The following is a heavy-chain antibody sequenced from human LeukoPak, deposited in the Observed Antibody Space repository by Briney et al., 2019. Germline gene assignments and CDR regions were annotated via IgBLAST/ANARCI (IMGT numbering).Heavy chain of an antibody. CDR1: GFTFSSYS. J-gene: IGHJ4*02. V-gene: IGHV3-21*01. CDR3: AASDYGGLDY. Sequence: GGSLRLSCAASGFTFSSYSMNWVRQAPGKGLEWVSFISSSSSYIYYADSVKGRFTISRDNANNSLFLQMNSLRAEDTSVYYCAASDYGGLDYWGQGTLVTVSS. D-gene: IGHD4-23*01. CDR2: ISSSSSYI.